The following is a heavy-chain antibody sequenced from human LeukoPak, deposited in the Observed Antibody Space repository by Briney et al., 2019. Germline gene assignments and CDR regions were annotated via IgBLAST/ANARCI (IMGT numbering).Heavy chain of an antibody. V-gene: IGHV3-15*01. CDR2: IKSKTDGGTT. CDR1: GFTFSNAL. D-gene: IGHD6-19*01. CDR3: TTDVKAYSSGWYYFDY. Sequence: GGSLRLSCAASGFTFSNALMSWVRQAPGKGLEWVGRIKSKTDGGTTDYAAPVKGRFTISRDDSKNTLYLQMNSLKTEDTAVYYCTTDVKAYSSGWYYFDYWGQGTLVTVSS. J-gene: IGHJ4*02.